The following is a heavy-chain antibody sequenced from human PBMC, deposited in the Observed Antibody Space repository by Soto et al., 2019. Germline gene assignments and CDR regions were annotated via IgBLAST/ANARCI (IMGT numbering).Heavy chain of an antibody. V-gene: IGHV3-48*01. J-gene: IGHJ6*03. CDR3: ARAIVVVPNYMDV. CDR2: ISGSSSTI. Sequence: GGSLRLSCAASGFTFSSYSMNWVRQAPGKGLEWVSYISGSSSTIYYADSVKGRFTISRDNAKNSLYLQMNSLRAEDTAVYYCARAIVVVPNYMDVWGKGTTVTVSS. D-gene: IGHD2-2*01. CDR1: GFTFSSYS.